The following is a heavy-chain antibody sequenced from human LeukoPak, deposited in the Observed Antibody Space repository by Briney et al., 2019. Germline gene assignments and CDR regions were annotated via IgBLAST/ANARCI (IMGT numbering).Heavy chain of an antibody. CDR1: GFTFDNYA. V-gene: IGHV3-9*03. D-gene: IGHD3-10*01. J-gene: IGHJ4*02. Sequence: GGSLRLSCAASGFTFDNYAMHWVRQAPGKGLEWVSGVTWNSGDIDYADSVKGRLTISRDNAKNSLYLQMNNLRTDDMALYYCAKSGSYSSPYYFDYWGQGTLVTVSS. CDR3: AKSGSYSSPYYFDY. CDR2: VTWNSGDI.